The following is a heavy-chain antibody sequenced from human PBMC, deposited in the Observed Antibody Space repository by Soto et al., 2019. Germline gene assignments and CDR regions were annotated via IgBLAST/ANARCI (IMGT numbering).Heavy chain of an antibody. CDR3: AKDREIAAANYYYYGMDV. V-gene: IGHV3-23*01. J-gene: IGHJ6*02. Sequence: PGGSLRLSCAASGFTFSSYAMSWVRQAPGKGLEWVSAISGSGGSTYYADSVKGRFTISRDNSKNTLYLQMNSLRAEDTAVYYCAKDREIAAANYYYYGMDVWGQGTTVTVSS. D-gene: IGHD6-13*01. CDR2: ISGSGGST. CDR1: GFTFSSYA.